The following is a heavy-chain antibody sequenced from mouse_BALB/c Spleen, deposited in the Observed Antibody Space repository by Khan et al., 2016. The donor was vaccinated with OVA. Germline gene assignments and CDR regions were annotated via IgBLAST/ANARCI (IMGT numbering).Heavy chain of an antibody. CDR1: GYTFTNYW. V-gene: IGHV1-63*02. CDR2: TYPGGGYT. CDR3: ARGGSARGTWDYFDY. D-gene: IGHD3-1*01. Sequence: QVQLKESGAELVRPGTSVKMSCKAAGYTFTNYWTGWVKQRPGHGLEWIGDTYPGGGYTNYNEKFKGKATLTADTSSSTAYMQLSGLTSEDSAIYYCARGGSARGTWDYFDYWGQGTTLPVSS. J-gene: IGHJ2*01.